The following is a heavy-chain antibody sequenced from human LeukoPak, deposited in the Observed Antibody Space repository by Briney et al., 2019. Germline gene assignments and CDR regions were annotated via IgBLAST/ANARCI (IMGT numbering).Heavy chain of an antibody. CDR1: GFTFSSYG. J-gene: IGHJ4*02. V-gene: IGHV3-23*01. D-gene: IGHD3-22*01. CDR3: AKSRDSSGYYIGY. CDR2: ISGSGGST. Sequence: GGSLRLSCAASGFTFSSYGMSWVRQAPGKGLEWVSAISGSGGSTYHADSVEGRFTISRDNSKNTLYLQMNSLRAEDTAVYYCAKSRDSSGYYIGYWGQGTLVTVSS.